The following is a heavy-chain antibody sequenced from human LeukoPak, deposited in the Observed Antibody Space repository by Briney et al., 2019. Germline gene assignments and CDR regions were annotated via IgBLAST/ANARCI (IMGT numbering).Heavy chain of an antibody. CDR2: IIPIFGTA. CDR3: ASSSGSSGSSDAFDI. D-gene: IGHD3-22*01. J-gene: IGHJ3*02. CDR1: GYTFTSYA. Sequence: GASVKVSCKASGYTFTSYAMNWVRQAPGQGLEWMGGIIPIFGTANYAQKFQGRVTITADKSTSTAYMELSSLRSEDTAVYYCASSSGSSGSSDAFDIWGQGTMVTVSS. V-gene: IGHV1-69*06.